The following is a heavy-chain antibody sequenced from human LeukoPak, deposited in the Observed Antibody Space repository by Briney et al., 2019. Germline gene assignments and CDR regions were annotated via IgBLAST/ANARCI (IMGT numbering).Heavy chain of an antibody. CDR3: ARAGAYHFDN. V-gene: IGHV3-74*01. Sequence: GESLRLSCAASGFTFTDYWMHWVRQVPGKGLVWVSIINTDTRGTYYADSVKGRFTISRDNAKSILYLQMDSLRAEDTAVYYCARAGAYHFDNWGQGTLVTISS. D-gene: IGHD3-16*01. J-gene: IGHJ4*02. CDR2: INTDTRGT. CDR1: GFTFTDYW.